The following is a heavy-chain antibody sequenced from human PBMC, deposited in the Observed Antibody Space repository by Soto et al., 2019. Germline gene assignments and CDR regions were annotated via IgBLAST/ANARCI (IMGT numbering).Heavy chain of an antibody. CDR1: GYTFTRHY. J-gene: IGHJ5*01. V-gene: IGHV1-8*01. Sequence: ASVKVSCKASGYTFTRHYMHWVRQAPGQGLEWMGIINPNSGNTGYAQNFRGRVTMTQNTAIGTAYMELSSLRSDDTATYYCTRAYGAETFDFWGQGTRVTVSS. CDR2: INPNSGNT. D-gene: IGHD3-10*01. CDR3: TRAYGAETFDF.